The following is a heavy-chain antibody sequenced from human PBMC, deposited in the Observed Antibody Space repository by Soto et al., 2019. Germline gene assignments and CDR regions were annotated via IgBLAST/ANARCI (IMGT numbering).Heavy chain of an antibody. CDR3: ARDHSYNWNDDGDLGAFDI. CDR1: GFTFSSYG. V-gene: IGHV3-33*01. J-gene: IGHJ3*02. D-gene: IGHD1-20*01. CDR2: IWYDGSNK. Sequence: QVQLVESGGGVVQPGRSLRLSCAASGFTFSSYGMHWVRQAPGKGLEWVAVIWYDGSNKYYADSVKGRFTISRDNSKNKLYLQMKSLRAEDTAVYYCARDHSYNWNDDGDLGAFDIWGQGTMVTVSS.